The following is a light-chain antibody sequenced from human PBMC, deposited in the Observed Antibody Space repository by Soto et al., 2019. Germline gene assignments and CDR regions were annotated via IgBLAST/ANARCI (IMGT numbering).Light chain of an antibody. CDR3: QQSSSYPLT. CDR2: DAS. CDR1: QSVSSY. Sequence: ETVLTQSPATMSLSPGQTATLSCRASQSVSSYLAWYQQKPGQAPRLLIYDASNRATGIPDRFSGGGSGTDFTLTISRLEPEDFAVYYCQQSSSYPLTFGGGTKVDIK. V-gene: IGKV3-11*01. J-gene: IGKJ4*01.